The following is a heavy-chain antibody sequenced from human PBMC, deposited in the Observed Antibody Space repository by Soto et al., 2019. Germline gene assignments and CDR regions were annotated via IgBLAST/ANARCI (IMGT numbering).Heavy chain of an antibody. CDR2: INSDGSNT. Sequence: LRLSCAASGFTFSSFWMHWVRQAPGEGLVWVSRINSDGSNTNYADSVKGRFTISRDNAKNTLYLQMNSLRAEDTAVYYCARGGVPAAMSYWGQGTLVTVSS. V-gene: IGHV3-74*01. CDR3: ARGGVPAAMSY. D-gene: IGHD2-2*01. CDR1: GFTFSSFW. J-gene: IGHJ4*02.